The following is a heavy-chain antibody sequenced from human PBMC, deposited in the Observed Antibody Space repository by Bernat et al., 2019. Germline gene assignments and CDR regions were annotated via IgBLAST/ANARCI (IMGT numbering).Heavy chain of an antibody. CDR1: GFTFSDYA. J-gene: IGHJ4*02. V-gene: IGHV3-23*01. Sequence: EVQLLESGGGLIQPGGCLRLSCAASGFTFSDYAMSWVRQTPGKGLEWVAAISGSRRSTVYGDSVKGRFTISRDNSKNTLYLQMDSLRAEDTAIYYCVKEPQGGNYDSWRGYYLDYWGQGTLVTVSS. CDR2: ISGSRRST. CDR3: VKEPQGGNYDSWRGYYLDY. D-gene: IGHD3-3*01.